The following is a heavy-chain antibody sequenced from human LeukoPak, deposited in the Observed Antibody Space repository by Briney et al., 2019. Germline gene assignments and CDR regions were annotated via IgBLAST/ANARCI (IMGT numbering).Heavy chain of an antibody. D-gene: IGHD2-15*01. CDR2: IWYDGSNK. J-gene: IGHJ3*02. V-gene: IGHV3-33*01. Sequence: GGSLRLSCAASGFTFSSYGMHWVRQAPGKGLEWVAVIWYDGSNKYYADSVKGRFTISRDNSKNTLYLQMNSLRAEDTAVYYCARGYLYCSGGSCYSYAFDIWGQGTMVTVAS. CDR3: ARGYLYCSGGSCYSYAFDI. CDR1: GFTFSSYG.